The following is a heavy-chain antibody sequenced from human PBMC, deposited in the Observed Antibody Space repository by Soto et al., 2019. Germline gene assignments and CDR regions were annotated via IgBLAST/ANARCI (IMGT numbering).Heavy chain of an antibody. J-gene: IGHJ4*02. CDR2: IYYSGTT. D-gene: IGHD3-9*01. V-gene: IGHV4-39*01. CDR1: GDSISSRIYY. Sequence: SETLSLTCTVTGDSISSRIYYWGWIRQPPGNGLEWIGSIYYSGTTYNNPSLRSRVSMSIYTSKDQFSLKLKSVTAADTALYFCARQRTSVLTQAYFDVWGQGALVTV. CDR3: ARQRTSVLTQAYFDV.